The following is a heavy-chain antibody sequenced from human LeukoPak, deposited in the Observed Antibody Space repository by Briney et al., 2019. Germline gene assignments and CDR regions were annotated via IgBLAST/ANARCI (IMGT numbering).Heavy chain of an antibody. CDR1: GGSFSGYY. Sequence: PSETLSLTCAVYGGSFSGYYWSWIRQPPGKGLEWIGEINHSGSTNYNPSLKSRVTISVDTSKNQFSLKLSSVTAADTAVYYCARGGSGSHSYYYYMDVWGKGTTVTVSS. D-gene: IGHD3-10*01. V-gene: IGHV4-34*01. J-gene: IGHJ6*03. CDR3: ARGGSGSHSYYYYMDV. CDR2: INHSGST.